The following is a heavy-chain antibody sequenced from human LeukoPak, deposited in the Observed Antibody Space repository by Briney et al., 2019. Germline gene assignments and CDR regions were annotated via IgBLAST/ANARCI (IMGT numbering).Heavy chain of an antibody. D-gene: IGHD4-17*01. Sequence: GGSLRLPCAASGFTFSNYAMSWVRQAPGKGLEWVSAIAPSGVTTYYADSVKGRFTISRDNSKSTLYLQMNGLRAEDTAVYYCAKHYGDYRSFDYWGQGTLVTVSS. CDR2: IAPSGVTT. V-gene: IGHV3-23*01. CDR1: GFTFSNYA. CDR3: AKHYGDYRSFDY. J-gene: IGHJ4*02.